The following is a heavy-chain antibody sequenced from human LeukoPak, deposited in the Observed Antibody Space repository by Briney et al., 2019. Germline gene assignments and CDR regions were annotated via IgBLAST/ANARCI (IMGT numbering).Heavy chain of an antibody. Sequence: SVKVSCKASGGSFSSYGISWVRQAPGQGLEWMGGIIPMFGTTNYAEKFQGRVTITADESTSTAYMELSSLRSEDTAVYYCARALTMVKFESWFDPWGQGTLVTVSS. V-gene: IGHV1-69*13. J-gene: IGHJ5*02. CDR3: ARALTMVKFESWFDP. D-gene: IGHD3-10*01. CDR2: IIPMFGTT. CDR1: GGSFSSYG.